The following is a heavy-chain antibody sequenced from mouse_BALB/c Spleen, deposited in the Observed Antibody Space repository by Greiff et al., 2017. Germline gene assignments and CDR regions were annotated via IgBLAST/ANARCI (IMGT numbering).Heavy chain of an antibody. J-gene: IGHJ2*01. CDR3: TRMRPSTARATSDRVYFDY. Sequence: EVQLQQSGTVLARPGASVKMSCKASGYSFTSYWMHWVKQRPGQGLEWIGAIYPGNSDTSYNQKFKGKAKLTAVTSASTAYMELSSLTNEDSAVYYCTRMRPSTARATSDRVYFDYWGQGTTLTVSS. CDR2: IYPGNSDT. CDR1: GYSFTSYW. D-gene: IGHD3-2*01. V-gene: IGHV1-5*01.